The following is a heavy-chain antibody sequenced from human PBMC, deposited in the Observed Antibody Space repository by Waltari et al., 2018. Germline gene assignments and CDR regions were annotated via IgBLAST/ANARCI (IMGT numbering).Heavy chain of an antibody. Sequence: EVQLVESGGVVVQPGGSLRLSCAASGFTFDDYTMHWVRQAPGKGLEWVSLISWDGGSTYYADSVKGRFTISRDNSKNSLYLQMNSLRTEDTALYYCAKDMIRYCGGDCYSPFDYWGQGTLVTVSS. CDR2: ISWDGGST. D-gene: IGHD2-21*01. CDR1: GFTFDDYT. CDR3: AKDMIRYCGGDCYSPFDY. V-gene: IGHV3-43*01. J-gene: IGHJ4*02.